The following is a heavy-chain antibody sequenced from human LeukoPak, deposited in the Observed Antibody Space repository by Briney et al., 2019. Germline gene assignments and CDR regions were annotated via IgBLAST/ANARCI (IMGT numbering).Heavy chain of an antibody. CDR3: ARGNSYFGSEIYLFDI. CDR2: IIPILGIA. J-gene: IGHJ3*02. D-gene: IGHD3-10*01. Sequence: ASVKVSCKASGGTFSSYAISWLRQAPGQGLEWMGRIIPILGIANNAQKFQGRVTVTADKSTTTAYMELSSLSSEDTAVYYCARGNSYFGSEIYLFDIWGQGTMVTVSS. V-gene: IGHV1-69*04. CDR1: GGTFSSYA.